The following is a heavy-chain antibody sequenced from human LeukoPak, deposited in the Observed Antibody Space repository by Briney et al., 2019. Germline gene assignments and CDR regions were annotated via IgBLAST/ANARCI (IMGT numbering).Heavy chain of an antibody. CDR1: GFTFSSYE. J-gene: IGHJ4*02. D-gene: IGHD6-19*01. CDR2: ISGSGSTI. Sequence: PGGSLRLSCAASGFTFSSYEMNWVRQAPGKGLEWVSYISGSGSTIYYADSVKGRFTISRDNAKNSLYLQMNSLRAEDTAVYYCAREGATETHLRLVGGYFDYWGQGTLVTVSS. V-gene: IGHV3-48*03. CDR3: AREGATETHLRLVGGYFDY.